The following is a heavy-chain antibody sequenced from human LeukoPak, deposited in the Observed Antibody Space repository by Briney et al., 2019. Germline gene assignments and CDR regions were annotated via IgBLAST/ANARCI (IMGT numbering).Heavy chain of an antibody. J-gene: IGHJ3*02. Sequence: SVKVSCKASGGTFSSYAISWVRQAPGQGLEWMGGIIPIFGTANYAQKFQGRVTITADESTSTAYMELSSLRSEDTAVYYCAREGAYYDSSGYQNAFDIWGQGTMVTVSS. CDR3: AREGAYYDSSGYQNAFDI. V-gene: IGHV1-69*01. D-gene: IGHD3-22*01. CDR2: IIPIFGTA. CDR1: GGTFSSYA.